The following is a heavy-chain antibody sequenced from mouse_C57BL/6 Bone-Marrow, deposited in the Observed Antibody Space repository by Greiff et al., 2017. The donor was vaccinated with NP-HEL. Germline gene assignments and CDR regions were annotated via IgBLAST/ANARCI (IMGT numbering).Heavy chain of an antibody. J-gene: IGHJ2*01. CDR3: ARHFPYYYGSSSPFDY. CDR1: GFTFSSYG. CDR2: ISSGGSYT. D-gene: IGHD1-1*01. Sequence: EVMLVESGGDLVKPGGSLKLSCAASGFTFSSYGMSWVRPTPDTRLEWVATISSGGSYTYYPDRVKGRFTISRDNAKNTLYLQMSSLKSEDTAMYYCARHFPYYYGSSSPFDYWGQGTTLTVSS. V-gene: IGHV5-6*01.